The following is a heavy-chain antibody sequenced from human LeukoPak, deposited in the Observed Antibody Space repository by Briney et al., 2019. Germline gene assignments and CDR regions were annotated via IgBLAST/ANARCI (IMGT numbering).Heavy chain of an antibody. CDR1: GFTFSNYN. D-gene: IGHD1-26*01. J-gene: IGHJ4*02. Sequence: GGSLRLSCAASGFTFSNYNMNWVRQAPGKGLEWVSSISVSSSFRNYADSVKGRFTTSRDNAKNSLYLQMNSLRAEDTAVYYCARGMGATDLTLYFDYWGQGTLVTVSS. V-gene: IGHV3-21*01. CDR2: ISVSSSFR. CDR3: ARGMGATDLTLYFDY.